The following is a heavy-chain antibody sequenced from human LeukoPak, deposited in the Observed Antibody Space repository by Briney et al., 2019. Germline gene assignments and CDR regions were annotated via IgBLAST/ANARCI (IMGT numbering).Heavy chain of an antibody. CDR3: ASVSDYGDCGDY. V-gene: IGHV1-18*04. J-gene: IGHJ4*02. CDR2: ISAYNGNT. CDR1: GYTFTSYG. D-gene: IGHD4-17*01. Sequence: ASVKVSCKASGYTFTSYGISWVRQAPGQGLEWMGWISAYNGNTNYAQKLQGRVTMTTDTSTSTAYMELRSLRSDDTAVYYCASVSDYGDCGDYWGQGTLVTVSS.